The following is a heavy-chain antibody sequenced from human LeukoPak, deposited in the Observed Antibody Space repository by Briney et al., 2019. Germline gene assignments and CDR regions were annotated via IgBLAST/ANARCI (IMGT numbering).Heavy chain of an antibody. CDR1: GFTFNKYG. CDR2: IRYDGSNK. V-gene: IGHV3-30*02. CDR3: AKDTHIGYGDPSALYDY. D-gene: IGHD4-17*01. J-gene: IGHJ4*02. Sequence: PGGSLRLSCAASGFTFNKYGMHWVRQAPGKGLEWVTFIRYDGSNKYYADSVKGRFAISRDNSKNTLYLQMNSLRAEDTAVYYCAKDTHIGYGDPSALYDYWGQGTLVTVPS.